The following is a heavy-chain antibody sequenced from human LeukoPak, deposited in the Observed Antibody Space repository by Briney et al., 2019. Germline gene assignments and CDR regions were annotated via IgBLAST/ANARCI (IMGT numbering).Heavy chain of an antibody. D-gene: IGHD3-22*01. CDR1: GFTFSSYW. Sequence: GGSLRLSCAASGFTFSSYWMHWVRQAPGKGLVWVSRINSDGSSTSYADSVKGRFTISRDNAKNTLYLQMNSLRAEDTAVYYCAGSYSDSSGYYYGAFDIWGQGTMVTVSS. J-gene: IGHJ3*02. CDR2: INSDGSST. CDR3: AGSYSDSSGYYYGAFDI. V-gene: IGHV3-74*01.